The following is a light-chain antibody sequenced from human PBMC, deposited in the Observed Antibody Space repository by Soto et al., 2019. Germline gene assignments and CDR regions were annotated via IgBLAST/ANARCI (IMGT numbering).Light chain of an antibody. V-gene: IGKV4-1*01. J-gene: IGKJ5*01. CDR3: QQYHSDPLT. CDR1: QIVLSNGQNY. CDR2: WAS. Sequence: DIVMTQSPDSLTVSLGERATVNCKSSQIVLSNGQNYLAWFQQKPGQPPELLIYWASTRESGVPDRFSGSGSGTDFTLTISSLQAEHVAVYYCQQYHSDPLTFGQGTRLEIK.